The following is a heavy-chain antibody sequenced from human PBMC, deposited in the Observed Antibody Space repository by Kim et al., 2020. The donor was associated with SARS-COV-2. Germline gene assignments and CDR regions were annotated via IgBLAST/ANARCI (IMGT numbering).Heavy chain of an antibody. CDR2: INHSGST. V-gene: IGHV4-34*01. CDR1: GGSFSGYS. CDR3: ARSFGGYASYYYYGLDV. J-gene: IGHJ6*01. Sequence: SETLSLTCAVYGGSFSGYSWSWIRQPPGKGLEWIGEINHSGSTNYNPSLMSRVTIFVDTSTNQFSLKLTSVTAADPAVYYCARSFGGYASYYYYGLDVWG. D-gene: IGHD3-16*01.